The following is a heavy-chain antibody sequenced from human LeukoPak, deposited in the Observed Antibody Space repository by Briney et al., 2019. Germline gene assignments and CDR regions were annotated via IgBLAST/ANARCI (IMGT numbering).Heavy chain of an antibody. CDR1: GFTFSSYD. D-gene: IGHD2-15*01. V-gene: IGHV3-23*01. J-gene: IGHJ4*02. Sequence: GGSLRLSCAASGFTFSSYDMTWVRQAPGRGLEWVSSIRPSGDNTYYGDSVKGRFTISRDNSKNTVYLQMNNMRVDDTAVYYCAKDLSRVGFGDIVVVVAAFDYWGQGTLVTVSS. CDR2: IRPSGDNT. CDR3: AKDLSRVGFGDIVVVVAAFDY.